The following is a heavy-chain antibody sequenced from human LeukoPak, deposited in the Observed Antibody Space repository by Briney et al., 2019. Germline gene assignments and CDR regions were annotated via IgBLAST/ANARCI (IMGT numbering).Heavy chain of an antibody. CDR2: MSSDGNAM. D-gene: IGHD3-22*01. V-gene: IGHV3-30-3*01. CDR1: GFTFTAYL. CDR3: VRESEYYFDHSASFDY. J-gene: IGHJ4*02. Sequence: PGGSLRLSCAASGFTFTAYLIHWVRQAPGKALEGVAVMSSDGNAMFYADSVKGRFTISRDNSKNTLYLQMNSLRAEDTAVYYCVRESEYYFDHSASFDYWGQGTLVTVSS.